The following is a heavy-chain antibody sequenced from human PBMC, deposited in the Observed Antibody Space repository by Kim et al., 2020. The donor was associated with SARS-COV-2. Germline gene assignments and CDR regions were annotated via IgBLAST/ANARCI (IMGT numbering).Heavy chain of an antibody. Sequence: DSVKCRFTISRDNAKNSLYLQMNSLRAEDTALYYCVKDILLYGSGNYFDYWGQGTLVTVSS. CDR3: VKDILLYGSGNYFDY. V-gene: IGHV3-9*01. D-gene: IGHD3-10*01. J-gene: IGHJ4*02.